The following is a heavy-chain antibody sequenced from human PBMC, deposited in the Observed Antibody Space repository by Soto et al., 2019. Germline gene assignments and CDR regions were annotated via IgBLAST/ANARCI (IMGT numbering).Heavy chain of an antibody. Sequence: QVQLVQSGAEVKTPGSSVKVSCKASGGTLSDYAISWVRQAPGQGLEWMGGIMPTVDSANYAQNFQGSLTICAVESTSTAKLELSSLRSDDTAVYYCAVAAVREIMAQESSGMAVWGQGTTFIVSS. CDR2: IMPTVDSA. CDR1: GGTLSDYA. D-gene: IGHD3-10*01. V-gene: IGHV1-69*01. CDR3: AVAAVREIMAQESSGMAV. J-gene: IGHJ6*02.